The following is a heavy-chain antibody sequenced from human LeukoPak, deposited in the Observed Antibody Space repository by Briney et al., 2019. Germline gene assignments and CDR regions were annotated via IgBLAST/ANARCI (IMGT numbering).Heavy chain of an antibody. CDR2: FDPEDGET. J-gene: IGHJ4*02. Sequence: ASVKVSCKVSGYTLTELSMHWVRQAPGKGLEWMGGFDPEDGETIYAQKFQGRVTMTEDTSTDTAYMELSSLRSEDTAVYYCARGLVASGPARYGYYDPTDYWGQGTLVTVSS. V-gene: IGHV1-24*01. D-gene: IGHD3-22*01. CDR3: ARGLVASGPARYGYYDPTDY. CDR1: GYTLTELS.